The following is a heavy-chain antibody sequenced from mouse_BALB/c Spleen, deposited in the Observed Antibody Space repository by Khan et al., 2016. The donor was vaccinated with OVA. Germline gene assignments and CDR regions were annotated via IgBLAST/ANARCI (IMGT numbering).Heavy chain of an antibody. CDR1: GYTFTAYW. CDR2: IDPSTSYT. Sequence: VQLQQSGAEVAKPGASVKMSCKASGYTFTAYWIHWVKQRPGQGLEWIGYIDPSTSYTEYNQKFKDKATLTTDKSSSTAYMQLSSLTSEDAAVYYCARRGGCDIFAYWGQGTLVTVSA. V-gene: IGHV1-7*01. CDR3: ARRGGCDIFAY. J-gene: IGHJ3*01.